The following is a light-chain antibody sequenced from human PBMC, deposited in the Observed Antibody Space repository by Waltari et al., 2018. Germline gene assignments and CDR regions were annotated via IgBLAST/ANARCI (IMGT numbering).Light chain of an antibody. J-gene: IGKJ4*01. CDR3: QQRSNWPFT. CDR1: QSVSSD. Sequence: EIVLTQSPATLSLSPGERATLSCRASQSVSSDLAWFLQKPGQAPRLLIYDASDRATGIPARFSGSGSGTDFTLTISSLEPEDFAVYYCQQRSNWPFTFGGG. V-gene: IGKV3-11*01. CDR2: DAS.